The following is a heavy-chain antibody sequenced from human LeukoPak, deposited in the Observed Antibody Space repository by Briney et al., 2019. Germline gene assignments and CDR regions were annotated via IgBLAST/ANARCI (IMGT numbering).Heavy chain of an antibody. Sequence: SVKVSCKASGGTFSSYAISWVRQAPGQGLEWMGGIIPIFGTANYAQKFQGRVTITADKSTSTAYMELSSLRSEDTAVYYCARAHYYDSSGYDGDAFDIWGQGTMVTVSS. CDR2: IIPIFGTA. CDR1: GGTFSSYA. D-gene: IGHD3-22*01. V-gene: IGHV1-69*06. CDR3: ARAHYYDSSGYDGDAFDI. J-gene: IGHJ3*02.